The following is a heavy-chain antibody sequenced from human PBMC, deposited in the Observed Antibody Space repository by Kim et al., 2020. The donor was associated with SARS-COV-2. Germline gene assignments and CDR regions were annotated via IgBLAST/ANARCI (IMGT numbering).Heavy chain of an antibody. J-gene: IGHJ4*02. V-gene: IGHV1-8*01. CDR3: ARGIRHWWELPPFDY. Sequence: QKIQGRVTMTRNTSISTAYMELSSLRSEDTAVYYCARGIRHWWELPPFDYWGQGTLVTVSS. D-gene: IGHD1-26*01.